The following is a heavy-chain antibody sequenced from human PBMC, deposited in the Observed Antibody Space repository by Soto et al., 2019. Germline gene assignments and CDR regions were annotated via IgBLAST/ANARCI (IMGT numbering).Heavy chain of an antibody. CDR2: ISGSGGST. Sequence: PGGSLRLSCAASGFTFSSYAMSWVRQAPGKGLEWVSAISGSGGSTYYADSVKGRFTISRDNSKNTLYLQMNSLRAEDTAVYYCAKDQYSSSWPIGFDYWGQGTLVTVSS. CDR1: GFTFSSYA. J-gene: IGHJ4*02. CDR3: AKDQYSSSWPIGFDY. D-gene: IGHD6-13*01. V-gene: IGHV3-23*01.